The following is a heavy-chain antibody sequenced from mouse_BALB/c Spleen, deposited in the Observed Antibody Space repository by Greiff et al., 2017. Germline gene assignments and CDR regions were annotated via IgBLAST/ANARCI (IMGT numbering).Heavy chain of an antibody. J-gene: IGHJ4*01. CDR3: ARRGPNWDYAMDY. D-gene: IGHD4-1*01. Sequence: VQLQQSGAELMKPGASVKLSCTASGFNIKDTYMHWVKQRPEQGLEWIGRIDPANGNTKYDPKFQGKATITADTSSNTAYLQLSSLTSEDTAVYYCARRGPNWDYAMDYWGQGTSVTVSS. V-gene: IGHV14-3*02. CDR1: GFNIKDTY. CDR2: IDPANGNT.